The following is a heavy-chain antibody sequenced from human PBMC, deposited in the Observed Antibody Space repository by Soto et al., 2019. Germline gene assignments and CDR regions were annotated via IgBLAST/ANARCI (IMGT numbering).Heavy chain of an antibody. CDR2: INPNSGGT. D-gene: IGHD1-26*01. CDR3: ARDGGDIVGATSHHYYVMDV. V-gene: IGHV1-2*04. CDR1: GYTFTGYY. Sequence: ASGKVSCTDSGYTFTGYYMHWLRQAPGQGLEWMGWINPNSGGTNYAQKFQGWVTMTRDTSISTAYMELSRLRSDDTAVYYCARDGGDIVGATSHHYYVMDVWAQGTTGTVS. J-gene: IGHJ6*02.